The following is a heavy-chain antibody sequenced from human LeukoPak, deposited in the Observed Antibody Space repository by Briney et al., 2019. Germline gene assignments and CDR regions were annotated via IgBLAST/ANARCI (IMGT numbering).Heavy chain of an antibody. CDR2: ISYDGSNE. D-gene: IGHD3-16*01. V-gene: IGHV3-30*03. CDR3: ASLISDTDPLPIDY. Sequence: PGGSLRLSCAASGFIFRSYGMHWVRQAPGKGLEWVAVISYDGSNEYYADSVKGRFTISRDNSKNTLYMEVNSLRAEDTAVYYCASLISDTDPLPIDYWGQGTLVTVSS. J-gene: IGHJ4*02. CDR1: GFIFRSYG.